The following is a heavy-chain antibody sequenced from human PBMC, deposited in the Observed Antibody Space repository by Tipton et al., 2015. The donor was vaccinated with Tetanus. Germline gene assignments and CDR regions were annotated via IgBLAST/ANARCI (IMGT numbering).Heavy chain of an antibody. Sequence: TLSLTCTVSGGSISSTSYYWAWIRQPPGKGLEWIGTMYNSGATYCSPSLKGRVTISGDTSKNLFSLTSVTASDTAVYYCARPEASGRARGFDIWGQGTKVTVSP. CDR1: GGSISSTSYY. CDR2: MYNSGAT. D-gene: IGHD3-10*01. V-gene: IGHV4-39*02. J-gene: IGHJ3*02. CDR3: ARPEASGRARGFDI.